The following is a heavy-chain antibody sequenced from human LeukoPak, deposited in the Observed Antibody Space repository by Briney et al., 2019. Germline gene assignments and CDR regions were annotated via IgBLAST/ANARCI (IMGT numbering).Heavy chain of an antibody. D-gene: IGHD2-2*02. CDR3: AKGGYCSSTSCYTSWFDP. CDR2: TSGSGGST. J-gene: IGHJ5*02. Sequence: PGGSLRLSCAASGFTFSSYAMSWVRQAPGTGLEWVSATSGSGGSTYYADSVKGRFTISRDNSKNTLYLQMNSLRAEDTAVYYCAKGGYCSSTSCYTSWFDPWGQGTLVTVSS. V-gene: IGHV3-23*01. CDR1: GFTFSSYA.